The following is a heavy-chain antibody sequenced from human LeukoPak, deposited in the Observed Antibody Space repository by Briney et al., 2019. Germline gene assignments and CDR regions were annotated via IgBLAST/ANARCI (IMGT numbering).Heavy chain of an antibody. CDR2: IRYDENKR. CDR3: AREDHSNYNY. D-gene: IGHD4-11*01. CDR1: GFTFSNYG. J-gene: IGHJ4*02. V-gene: IGHV3-30*02. Sequence: GGSLRLSCAASGFTFSNYGMHWVRQAPGKGLEWVAFIRYDENKRHYADSVKGRFTISRDNSKNTLYLQMNSLRAEDTAVYYCAREDHSNYNYWGQGTLVTVSS.